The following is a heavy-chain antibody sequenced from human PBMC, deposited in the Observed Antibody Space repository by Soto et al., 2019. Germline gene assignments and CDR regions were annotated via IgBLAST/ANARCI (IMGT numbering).Heavy chain of an antibody. J-gene: IGHJ4*02. CDR1: GFTFTNYA. V-gene: IGHV3-23*05. CDR3: AKGGVYCTTSRCARGRFDS. CDR2: IHSSDGNT. D-gene: IGHD2-8*01. Sequence: PGGSLRLSCAASGFTFTNYAMNWVRQAPGKGLEWVSTIHSSDGNTYYSDSVKGRFTISRDNSKSTLYLQMDSLRAEDTAVYYCAKGGVYCTTSRCARGRFDSWGQGTLVTVSS.